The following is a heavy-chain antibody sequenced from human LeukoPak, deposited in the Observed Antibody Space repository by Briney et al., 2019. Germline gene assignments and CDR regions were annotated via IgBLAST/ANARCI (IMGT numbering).Heavy chain of an antibody. D-gene: IGHD5-24*01. CDR3: ARGVREVSLDY. V-gene: IGHV3-53*01. Sequence: GGSLRLSCAASGFTVSSNYMSWVRQAPGKGLEWVSVIYSGGSTYYADSAKGRFTISRDNSKNTLYLQMKSLRVEDTAAYYCARGVREVSLDYWGQGTLVTVYS. CDR1: GFTVSSNY. CDR2: IYSGGST. J-gene: IGHJ4*02.